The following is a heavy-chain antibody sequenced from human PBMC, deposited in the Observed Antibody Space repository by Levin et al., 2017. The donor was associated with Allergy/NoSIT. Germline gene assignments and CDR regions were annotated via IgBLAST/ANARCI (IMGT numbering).Heavy chain of an antibody. V-gene: IGHV3-66*02. Sequence: GESLKISCAASGFTVSSNYMSWVRQAPGKGLEWVSVIYSGGSTYYADSVKGRFTISRDNSKNTLYLQMNSLRAEDTAVYYCARDGSSGWYGIDAFDIWGQGTMVTVSS. J-gene: IGHJ3*02. D-gene: IGHD6-19*01. CDR3: ARDGSSGWYGIDAFDI. CDR1: GFTVSSNY. CDR2: IYSGGST.